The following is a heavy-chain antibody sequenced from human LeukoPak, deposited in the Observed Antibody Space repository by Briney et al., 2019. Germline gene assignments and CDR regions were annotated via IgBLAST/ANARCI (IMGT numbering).Heavy chain of an antibody. D-gene: IGHD3-10*01. CDR2: INDGGTIT. CDR3: TKSRGSGSDMARGVNFDY. J-gene: IGHJ4*02. CDR1: GFTFSDYG. V-gene: IGHV3-23*01. Sequence: GGSLRLSCAASGFTFSDYGMSWVRQAPGKGLEWVSTINDGGTITYYADSVKGRFTISRDNSKNTLFLQMSSLRADDTAVYYCTKSRGSGSDMARGVNFDYWGQGTLVTVSS.